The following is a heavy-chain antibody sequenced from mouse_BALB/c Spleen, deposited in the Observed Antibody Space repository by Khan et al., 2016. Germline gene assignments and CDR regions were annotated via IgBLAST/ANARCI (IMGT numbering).Heavy chain of an antibody. CDR2: ILPGSGST. CDR3: AREDYRYSWFAY. Sequence: QVQLKQSGAELMKPGASVKISCKATGYTFSSYWIEWVKQRPGHGLEWIGEILPGSGSTNYNEKFKGKATFTADTSSNTAYMQLSSLTSEDSAVYYCAREDYRYSWFAYWGQGTLVTVSA. J-gene: IGHJ3*01. CDR1: GYTFSSYW. V-gene: IGHV1-9*01. D-gene: IGHD2-14*01.